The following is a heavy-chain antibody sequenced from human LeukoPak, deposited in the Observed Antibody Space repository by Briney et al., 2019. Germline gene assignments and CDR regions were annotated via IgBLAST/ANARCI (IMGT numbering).Heavy chain of an antibody. CDR1: GYTFTSYD. J-gene: IGHJ6*02. CDR2: MNPNSGNT. CDR3: ARGRGSYYDILTGYYPRYYGMDV. D-gene: IGHD3-9*01. Sequence: ASVKVSCKASGYTFTSYDINWVRQATGQGLEWMGWMNPNSGNTGYAQKFQGRVTMTRNTSISTAYMEMSSLRSEDTAVYYCARGRGSYYDILTGYYPRYYGMDVWGQGTTVTVSS. V-gene: IGHV1-8*01.